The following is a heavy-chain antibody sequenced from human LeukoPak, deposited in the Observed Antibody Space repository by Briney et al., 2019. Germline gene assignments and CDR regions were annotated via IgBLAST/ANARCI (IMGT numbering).Heavy chain of an antibody. D-gene: IGHD3-9*01. CDR1: GGSISSYY. CDR3: ARDLDLYGMDV. CDR2: IYYSGST. J-gene: IGHJ6*02. V-gene: IGHV4-59*01. Sequence: SETLSLTCTVSGGSISSYYWSWIRQPPGKGLEWIGYIYYSGSTNYNPSLKSRVTISVDTSKNQFSLKLGSVTAADTAVYYCARDLDLYGMDVWGQGTTVTVSS.